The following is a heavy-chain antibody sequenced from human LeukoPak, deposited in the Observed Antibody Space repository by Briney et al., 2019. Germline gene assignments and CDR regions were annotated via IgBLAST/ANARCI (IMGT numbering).Heavy chain of an antibody. D-gene: IGHD3-3*01. Sequence: PSETLSLTCTVSGGSVSSGSYYWSWIRQPPGKGLEWIGYIYYRGSTNYNPSLKSRVTISVDTSKNQFSLKLSSVTAADTAVYYCARGPDYDFWSGPTLLFDYWGQGTLVTVSS. CDR3: ARGPDYDFWSGPTLLFDY. CDR2: IYYRGST. CDR1: GGSVSSGSYY. V-gene: IGHV4-61*01. J-gene: IGHJ4*02.